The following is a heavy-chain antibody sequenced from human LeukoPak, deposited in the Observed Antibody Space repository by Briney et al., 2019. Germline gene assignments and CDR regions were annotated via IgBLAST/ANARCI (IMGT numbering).Heavy chain of an antibody. CDR2: IYHTENT. D-gene: IGHD3-10*01. Sequence: SETLSLTCTVSGGSISSSSNYWGWIPQPPGKGLECIGNIYHTENTYYNSSLKRRVTISVDTSKNQFSLKLSSVTAADTAVYYCATNYYGSGSYYYFDYWGQGTLVTVSS. J-gene: IGHJ4*02. V-gene: IGHV4-39*07. CDR1: GGSISSSSNY. CDR3: ATNYYGSGSYYYFDY.